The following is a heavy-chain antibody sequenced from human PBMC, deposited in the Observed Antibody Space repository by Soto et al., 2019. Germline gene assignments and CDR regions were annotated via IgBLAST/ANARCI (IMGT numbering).Heavy chain of an antibody. Sequence: QVQLVQSGAEVKKPGSSVKVSCKASGGTFSSYAISWVRHAPGQGLEWRGGIIPIFGTENYAQKFQGRVTITADKSTSTAYMELSSLRSEYTSVSYCARNRVIYCGRDCYPPDGDAVDIWGQGTMVTVSS. CDR1: GGTFSSYA. CDR3: ARNRVIYCGRDCYPPDGDAVDI. CDR2: IIPIFGTE. J-gene: IGHJ3*02. V-gene: IGHV1-69*06. D-gene: IGHD2-21*02.